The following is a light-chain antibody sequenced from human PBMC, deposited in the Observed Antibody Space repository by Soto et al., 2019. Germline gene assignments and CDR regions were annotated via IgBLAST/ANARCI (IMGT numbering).Light chain of an antibody. CDR2: AAS. Sequence: EIVLTQSPGTLSLSPGERATLSCRASQSVSSSYLAWYQLKPGQAPRLLIYAASSRATGIPDRFSGSGSGTDFTLTISRLEPEDFAVYYCQQYGSSPPITFGQGTRLEIK. J-gene: IGKJ5*01. V-gene: IGKV3-20*01. CDR3: QQYGSSPPIT. CDR1: QSVSSSY.